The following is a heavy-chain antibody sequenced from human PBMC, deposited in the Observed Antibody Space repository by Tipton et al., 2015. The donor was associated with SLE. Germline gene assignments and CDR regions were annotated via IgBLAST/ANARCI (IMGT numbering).Heavy chain of an antibody. Sequence: LSLTCAASGFTFSDYYMSWIRQAPGKGLEWVSYISSSGSTIYYADSVKGRFTISRDNAKNSLYLQMNSLRAEDTAVYYCARDRAYYDFWGAFDIWGQGTMVTVSS. J-gene: IGHJ3*02. CDR2: ISSSGSTI. CDR1: GFTFSDYY. CDR3: ARDRAYYDFWGAFDI. D-gene: IGHD3-3*01. V-gene: IGHV3-11*01.